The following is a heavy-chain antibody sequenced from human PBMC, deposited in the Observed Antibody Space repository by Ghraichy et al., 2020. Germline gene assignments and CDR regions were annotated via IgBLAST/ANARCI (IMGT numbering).Heavy chain of an antibody. Sequence: GGSLRLSCVDSGFPFSTYSMNWVRQSPGKGLEWVSYITSSSRTKSYADTVKGRFTISRDNAQNSLYLQLNNLRDEDTAVYYCARGSTVVRFFYYDGMDVWGQGTTVTVSS. D-gene: IGHD4-23*01. CDR2: ITSSSRTK. J-gene: IGHJ6*02. V-gene: IGHV3-48*02. CDR1: GFPFSTYS. CDR3: ARGSTVVRFFYYDGMDV.